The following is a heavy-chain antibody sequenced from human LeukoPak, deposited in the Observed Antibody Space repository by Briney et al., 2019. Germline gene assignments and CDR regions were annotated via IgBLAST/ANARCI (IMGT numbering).Heavy chain of an antibody. CDR2: ISSSGGTV. CDR3: AKNPLEDTAMVNE. D-gene: IGHD5-18*01. Sequence: PGGSLRLSCAASGFTFSDYYMSWIRQAPGKGLEWISYISSSGGTVYYADSVKGRFTISRDNAKNSLYLQMNSLRAEDTAVYYCAKNPLEDTAMVNEWGQGTLVTVSS. CDR1: GFTFSDYY. V-gene: IGHV3-11*04. J-gene: IGHJ4*02.